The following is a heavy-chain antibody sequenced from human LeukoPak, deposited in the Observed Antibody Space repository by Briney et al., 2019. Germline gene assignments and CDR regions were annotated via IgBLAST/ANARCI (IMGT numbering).Heavy chain of an antibody. CDR1: GYTFTSYG. D-gene: IGHD3-10*01. CDR2: ISAYNGNT. CDR3: ARDASRITMVRGVIGSAFGI. J-gene: IGHJ3*02. V-gene: IGHV1-18*01. Sequence: ASVKVSCKASGYTFTSYGISWVRQAPGQGLEWMGWISAYNGNTNYAQKLQGRVTMTTDTSTSTAYMELRSLRSDDTAVYYCARDASRITMVRGVIGSAFGIWGQGTMVTVSS.